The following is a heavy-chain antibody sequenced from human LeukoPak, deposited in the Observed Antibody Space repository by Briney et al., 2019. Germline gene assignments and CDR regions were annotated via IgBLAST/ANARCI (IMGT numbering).Heavy chain of an antibody. CDR3: AWTRSSTGGWFDP. CDR1: GYSFTSYW. D-gene: IGHD2-8*02. Sequence: GESLKISCKGSGYSFTSYWIGWVRQMPGKGLGWMGIIYPGDSDTRYSPSFQGQVTISADKSISTAYLQWSSLKASDTAMYYCAWTRSSTGGWFDPWGQGTLVTVSS. V-gene: IGHV5-51*01. J-gene: IGHJ5*02. CDR2: IYPGDSDT.